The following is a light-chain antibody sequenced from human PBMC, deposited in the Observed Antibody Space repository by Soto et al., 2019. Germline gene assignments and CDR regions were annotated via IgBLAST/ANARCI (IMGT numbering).Light chain of an antibody. Sequence: DIQMTQSPSSLSASVGDNVTITCRASQSISTYLNWYQHKPGTAPRVLIHSASTLQSGVPSRFSGRGSGTDFTLTISSLQPEDFTSYYCQQSYGIPYTFGQGTKLEIK. CDR1: QSISTY. J-gene: IGKJ2*01. V-gene: IGKV1-39*01. CDR3: QQSYGIPYT. CDR2: SAS.